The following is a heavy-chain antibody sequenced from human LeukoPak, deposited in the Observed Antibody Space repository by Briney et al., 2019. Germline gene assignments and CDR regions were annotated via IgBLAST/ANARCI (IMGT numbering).Heavy chain of an antibody. CDR3: AKRYRGSGASSGMDV. CDR2: ISGSGGST. V-gene: IGHV3-23*01. CDR1: GFTFSSYA. Sequence: GGSLRLSCAASGFTFSSYAMSWVRQAPGKGLEWVSAISGSGGSTYYADSVKGRFTISRDNSKNTLYLQMNSLRAEDTAVYYCAKRYRGSGASSGMDVWGQGTTVTVSS. D-gene: IGHD3-10*01. J-gene: IGHJ6*02.